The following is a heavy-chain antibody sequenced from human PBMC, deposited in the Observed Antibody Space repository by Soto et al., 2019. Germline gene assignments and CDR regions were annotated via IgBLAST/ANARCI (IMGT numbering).Heavy chain of an antibody. Sequence: QVQLMESGGGVVQPGRSLRLSCAAAGFTFSSDGMHCVRQAPGKGLEWVAVIWYDGSNKYYADSVKGRFTISRDNSKNTLYLQMNSLRAEDTAVYYGARDPPGIAADGRSDPWGQGTLVTVSS. D-gene: IGHD6-13*01. CDR3: ARDPPGIAADGRSDP. J-gene: IGHJ5*02. CDR2: IWYDGSNK. CDR1: GFTFSSDG. V-gene: IGHV3-33*01.